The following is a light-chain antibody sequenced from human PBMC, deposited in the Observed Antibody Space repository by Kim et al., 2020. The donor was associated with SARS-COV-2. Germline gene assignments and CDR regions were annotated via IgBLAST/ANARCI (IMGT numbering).Light chain of an antibody. J-gene: IGKJ3*01. CDR2: DAS. CDR3: QHYDNLPIYT. V-gene: IGKV1-33*01. CDR1: QDIANY. Sequence: SVGDRVTISCLASQDIANYLNWYQQKPGRAPQLLIYDASNLETGVPSRFGGSGSGTHFTLTINDLQPEDAATYYCQHYDNLPIYTFGPGTKVDIK.